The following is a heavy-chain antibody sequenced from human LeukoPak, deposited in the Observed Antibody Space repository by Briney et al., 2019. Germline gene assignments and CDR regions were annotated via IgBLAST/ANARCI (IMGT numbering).Heavy chain of an antibody. V-gene: IGHV3-11*06. CDR1: GFTFSDYY. D-gene: IGHD6-19*01. Sequence: GGSLRLSCAASGFTFSDYYMSWIRQAPGKGLEWVSYISSSSSYTNYADSVKSRFTTSRDNAKNSLYLQMNSLRAEDTAVYYCARSAVAGTGFDYWGQGTLVTVSS. J-gene: IGHJ4*02. CDR2: ISSSSSYT. CDR3: ARSAVAGTGFDY.